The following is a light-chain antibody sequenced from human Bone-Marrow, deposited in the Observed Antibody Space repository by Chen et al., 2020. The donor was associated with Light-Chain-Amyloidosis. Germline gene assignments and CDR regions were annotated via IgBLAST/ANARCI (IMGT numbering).Light chain of an antibody. V-gene: IGLV2-14*01. CDR3: SSYTVTNSLV. CDR1: SSDVCGDIL. CDR2: EVT. Sequence: QSALTQPASVSGSPGQSITISCTGTSSDVCGDILVSWYPQNPDKAPKLMIYEVTNRPSWVPDRFSGSESDNTSSLTISGLQTEAEADYFCSSYTVTNSLVFGSGTRVTVL. J-gene: IGLJ1*01.